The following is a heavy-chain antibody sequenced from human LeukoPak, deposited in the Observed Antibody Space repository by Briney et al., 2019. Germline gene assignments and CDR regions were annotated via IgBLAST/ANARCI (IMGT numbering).Heavy chain of an antibody. CDR1: GYTFTGYY. J-gene: IGHJ6*02. D-gene: IGHD2-2*02. CDR2: INPNSGGT. V-gene: IGHV1-2*02. Sequence: ASVKVSCKASGYTFTGYYMHWVRQAPGQGLEWMGWINPNSGGTNYAQKFQGRVTMTRDTSISTAYMELGRLRSDDTAVYYCARDWVPAAIPGYYYYYGMDVWGQGTTVTVSS. CDR3: ARDWVPAAIPGYYYYYGMDV.